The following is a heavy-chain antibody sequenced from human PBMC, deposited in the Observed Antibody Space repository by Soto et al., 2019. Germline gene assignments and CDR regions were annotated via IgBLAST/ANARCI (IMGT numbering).Heavy chain of an antibody. CDR1: GFTFSSYA. V-gene: IGHV3-7*01. CDR3: ARSYRTFDY. Sequence: PGGSLRLSCAASGFTFSSYAMSWVRQAPGKGLEWVANIKQDGSEKYYVDSVKGRFTISRDNAKNSLYLQMNSLRAEDTAVYYCARSYRTFDYWGQGTLVTVSS. D-gene: IGHD3-10*01. CDR2: IKQDGSEK. J-gene: IGHJ4*02.